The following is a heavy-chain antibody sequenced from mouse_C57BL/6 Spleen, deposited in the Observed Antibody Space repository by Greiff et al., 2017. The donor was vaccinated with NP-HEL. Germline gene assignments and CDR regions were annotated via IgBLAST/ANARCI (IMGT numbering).Heavy chain of an antibody. D-gene: IGHD1-1*01. Sequence: QVQLKQPGAELVRPGSSVKLSCKASGYTFTSYWMDWVKQRPGQGLEWIGNIYPSDSETHYNQKFKDKATLTVDKSSSTAYMQLSSLTSEDSAVYYCARHYYGSSYYFDDWGQGTTLTVSS. CDR3: ARHYYGSSYYFDD. V-gene: IGHV1-61*01. CDR2: IYPSDSET. CDR1: GYTFTSYW. J-gene: IGHJ2*01.